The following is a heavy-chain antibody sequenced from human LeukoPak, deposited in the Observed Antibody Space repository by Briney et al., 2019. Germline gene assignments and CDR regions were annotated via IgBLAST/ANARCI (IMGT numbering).Heavy chain of an antibody. Sequence: GGSLRLSCAASGFTFSSYEFNWVRQAPGKGLEWVSYISSSGRTIFYADSVKGRFTISRDNAKNSLYLQMNSLRAEDTAVYYCATSASRHCSSTSCYYYYGMDVWGQGTTVTVSS. V-gene: IGHV3-48*03. J-gene: IGHJ6*02. CDR3: ATSASRHCSSTSCYYYYGMDV. CDR2: ISSSGRTI. CDR1: GFTFSSYE. D-gene: IGHD2-2*01.